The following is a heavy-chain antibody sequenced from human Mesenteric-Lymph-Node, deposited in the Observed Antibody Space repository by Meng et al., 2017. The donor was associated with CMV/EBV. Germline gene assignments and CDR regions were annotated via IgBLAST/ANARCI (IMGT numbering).Heavy chain of an antibody. CDR3: ARDRGPDDFWSGYYYYYYGMDV. CDR2: ISSSSSYI. D-gene: IGHD3-3*01. CDR1: GFTFTDYW. Sequence: GGSLRLSCAASGFTFTDYWMTWVRQAPGKGLEWVSSISSSSSYIYYADSVKGRFTISRDNAKNSLYLQMNSLRAEDTAVYYCARDRGPDDFWSGYYYYYYGMDVWGQGTTVTVSS. V-gene: IGHV3-21*01. J-gene: IGHJ6*02.